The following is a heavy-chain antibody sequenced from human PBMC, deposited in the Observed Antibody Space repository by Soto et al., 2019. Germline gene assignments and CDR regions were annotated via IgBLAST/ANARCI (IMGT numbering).Heavy chain of an antibody. Sequence: EVQLSDSGGGLVQPGGSLRLSCAASGFTFSGYALTWVRQAPGKGLEWVSAISGGGDATFYADSVKGRFTISRDNSKNTLYLQMNTLRAEDTAVYYCARKVSGSTGRPDLWYFDLWGRGTLVTVSS. V-gene: IGHV3-23*01. CDR2: ISGGGDAT. CDR1: GFTFSGYA. D-gene: IGHD3-10*01. J-gene: IGHJ2*01. CDR3: ARKVSGSTGRPDLWYFDL.